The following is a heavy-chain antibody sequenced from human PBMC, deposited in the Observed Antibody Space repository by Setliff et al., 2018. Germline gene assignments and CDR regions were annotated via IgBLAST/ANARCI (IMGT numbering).Heavy chain of an antibody. CDR1: GGSISSGSYY. V-gene: IGHV4-61*02. J-gene: IGHJ4*03. CDR3: ARTLYDYDILTGPGYYFDY. Sequence: SETLSLTCTVSGGSISSGSYYWSWIRQPAGKGLEWIGRIYTSGSTNYNPSLKSRVTISVDTSKNQFSLKLSSVTAADTAVYYCARTLYDYDILTGPGYYFDYWGQG. D-gene: IGHD3-9*01. CDR2: IYTSGST.